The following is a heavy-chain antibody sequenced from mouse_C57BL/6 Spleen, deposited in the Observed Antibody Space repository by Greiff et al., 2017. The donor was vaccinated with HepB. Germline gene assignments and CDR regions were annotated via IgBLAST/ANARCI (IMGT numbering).Heavy chain of an antibody. Sequence: EVKVVESGGGLVKPGGSLKLSCAASGFTFSSYAMSWVRQTPEKRLEWVATISDGGSYTYYPDNVKGRFTISRDNAKNNLYLQMSHLKSEDTAMYYCAREHYYGSSSSWFAYWGQGTLVTVSA. J-gene: IGHJ3*01. CDR3: AREHYYGSSSSWFAY. V-gene: IGHV5-4*01. CDR2: ISDGGSYT. D-gene: IGHD1-1*01. CDR1: GFTFSSYA.